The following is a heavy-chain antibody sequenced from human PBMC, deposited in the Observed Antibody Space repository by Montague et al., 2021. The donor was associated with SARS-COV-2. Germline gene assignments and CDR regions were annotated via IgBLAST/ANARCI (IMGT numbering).Heavy chain of an antibody. D-gene: IGHD6-13*01. CDR2: LYYSGST. Sequence: SETLSLTCTVSGGSISRSSYSWGWFRQPPGKGLAWIGCLYYSGSTYYNPSLKSRVTISVDTSKNQFSLKLSSVPAADTDVYYCARVGRQQLVRLSGLDVWGQGTTVTVAS. CDR3: ARVGRQQLVRLSGLDV. J-gene: IGHJ6*02. CDR1: GGSISRSSYS. V-gene: IGHV4-39*07.